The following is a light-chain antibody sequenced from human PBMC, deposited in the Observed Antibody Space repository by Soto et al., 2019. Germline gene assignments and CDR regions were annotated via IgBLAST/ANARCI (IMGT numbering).Light chain of an antibody. CDR1: QIVSRY. CDR3: QQRSNRVMYT. V-gene: IGKV3-11*01. CDR2: GVS. J-gene: IGKJ2*01. Sequence: EIVLTQSPATLSLSPGERATLSCRASQIVSRYLAWFQQKPGQAPRLLIYGVSNRATGIPARFSGSGSGTDFTLTISSLELEAFSVYYCQQRSNRVMYTFGLGTKLE.